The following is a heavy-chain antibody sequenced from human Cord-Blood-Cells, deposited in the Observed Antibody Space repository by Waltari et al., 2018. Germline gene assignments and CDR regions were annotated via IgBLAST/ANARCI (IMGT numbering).Heavy chain of an antibody. CDR3: ASEDGDYYYYGMDV. D-gene: IGHD3-16*01. CDR2: IKHSGST. CDR1: GGSFSGYY. J-gene: IGHJ6*02. V-gene: IGHV4-34*01. Sequence: QVQLQQWGAGLLKPSETLSLTCAVYGGSFSGYYWSWIRQPPGKGLEWIGEIKHSGSTNSNPSLKSRVTISVDTSKNQFSLKLSSVTAADTAVYYCASEDGDYYYYGMDVWGQGTTVTVSS.